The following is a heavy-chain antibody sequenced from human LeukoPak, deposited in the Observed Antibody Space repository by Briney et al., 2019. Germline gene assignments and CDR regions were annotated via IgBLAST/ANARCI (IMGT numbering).Heavy chain of an antibody. V-gene: IGHV3-23*01. CDR2: ISGSGGST. CDR1: GFTFSSYA. Sequence: GRSLRLSCAASGFTFSSYAMSWVRQAPGKGLEWVSAISGSGGSTYYADSVKGRFTISRDNSKNTLYLQMNSLRAEDTAVYYCAKDQGMTTVTHFDYWGQGTLVTVSS. D-gene: IGHD4-17*01. CDR3: AKDQGMTTVTHFDY. J-gene: IGHJ4*02.